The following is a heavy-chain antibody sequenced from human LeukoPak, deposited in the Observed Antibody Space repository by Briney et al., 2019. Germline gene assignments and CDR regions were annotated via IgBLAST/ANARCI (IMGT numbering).Heavy chain of an antibody. CDR3: TTGVLVTPGRPWLNAFDV. V-gene: IGHV3-15*01. J-gene: IGHJ3*01. CDR2: IKSRTDGGTT. CDR1: GLTMRNAW. Sequence: GGALRLSCAASGLTMRNAWMNWVRQAPGKGGAWVGRIKSRTDGGTTDYAAPVKGRFTISRDDSKNTLYLQMNILKTEDTAVYYCTTGVLVTPGRPWLNAFDVWGQGTMVTVSS. D-gene: IGHD2-8*02.